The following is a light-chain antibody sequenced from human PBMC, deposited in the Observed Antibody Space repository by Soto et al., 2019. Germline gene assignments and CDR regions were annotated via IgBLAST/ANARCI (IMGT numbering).Light chain of an antibody. Sequence: DIVLTQSPVTLSLSPGDRATLSCRTSQSISTYLAWFQQKPGQAPRLLIYDASNRAAGVPARFTGSGSGTDFTLSISSLEPEDFALYYCQHSSTWPPDFGQGTRLEIK. V-gene: IGKV3-11*01. CDR1: QSISTY. J-gene: IGKJ5*01. CDR3: QHSSTWPPD. CDR2: DAS.